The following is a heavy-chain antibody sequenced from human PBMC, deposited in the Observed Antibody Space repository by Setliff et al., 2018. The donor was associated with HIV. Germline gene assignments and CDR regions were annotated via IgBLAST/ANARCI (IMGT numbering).Heavy chain of an antibody. Sequence: ASVKVSCKASGYTFTSHGISWVRQAPGQGLEWMGWISAYNGNTNYAQKLQGRVTMTTDTPTSTAYMELRRLRSDDTALYYCARDIGGWSETETEYFQYWGQGTLVTVSS. CDR1: GYTFTSHG. V-gene: IGHV1-18*01. J-gene: IGHJ1*01. D-gene: IGHD6-19*01. CDR3: ARDIGGWSETETEYFQY. CDR2: ISAYNGNT.